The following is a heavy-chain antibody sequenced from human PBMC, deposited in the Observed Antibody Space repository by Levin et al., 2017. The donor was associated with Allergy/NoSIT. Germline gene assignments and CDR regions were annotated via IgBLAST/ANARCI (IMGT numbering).Heavy chain of an antibody. J-gene: IGHJ6*03. CDR1: GGSFSGYY. D-gene: IGHD3-10*01. V-gene: IGHV4-34*01. CDR2: INHSGST. Sequence: ESLKISCAVYGGSFSGYYWSWIRQPPGKGLEWIGEINHSGSTNYNPSLKSRVTISVDTSKNQFSLKLSSVTAADTAVYYCARCYYGSGSYPHNHYYYYMDVWGKGTTVTVSS. CDR3: ARCYYGSGSYPHNHYYYYMDV.